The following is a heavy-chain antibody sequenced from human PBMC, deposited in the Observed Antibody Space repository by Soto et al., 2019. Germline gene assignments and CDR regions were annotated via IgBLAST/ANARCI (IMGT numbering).Heavy chain of an antibody. Sequence: GASVKVSCKASGYTFTSYGISWVRQAPGQGLEWMGWISAYNGNTNYAQKLQGRVTMTTDTSTSTAYMELRSLRSDDTAVYYCARALYNYDFWSGYTYDAFDIWGQGTVVTVSS. CDR1: GYTFTSYG. CDR2: ISAYNGNT. D-gene: IGHD3-3*01. V-gene: IGHV1-18*01. CDR3: ARALYNYDFWSGYTYDAFDI. J-gene: IGHJ3*02.